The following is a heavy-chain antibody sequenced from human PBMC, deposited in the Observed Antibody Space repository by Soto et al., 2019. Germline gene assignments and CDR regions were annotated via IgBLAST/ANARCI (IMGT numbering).Heavy chain of an antibody. CDR2: ISSSCSTI. CDR3: ARARSGYYRSLDP. CDR1: GFTFSSYE. V-gene: IGHV3-48*03. J-gene: IGHJ5*02. D-gene: IGHD3-22*01. Sequence: PGGSLRLSCAASGFTFSSYEMNWVRQAPGKGLEWVSYISSSCSTIYYADSVKGRLTISRDNAKNSLYLQMNSLRAEDTAVYYCARARSGYYRSLDPWGQGTLVTFSS.